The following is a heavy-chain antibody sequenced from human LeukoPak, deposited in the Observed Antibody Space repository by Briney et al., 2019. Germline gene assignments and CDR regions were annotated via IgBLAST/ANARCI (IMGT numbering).Heavy chain of an antibody. D-gene: IGHD3-22*01. J-gene: IGHJ4*02. CDR3: ATFRGVYYYSSGSFDY. V-gene: IGHV3-48*04. CDR1: GFTFSDYS. CDR2: IIHSGSTI. Sequence: PGGSLRLSCAASGFTFSDYSMTWVRQAPGKGLEWVSYIIHSGSTIYYVGSVKGRFTISRDNAKNSLYLQMNSLRAEDTAVYYCATFRGVYYYSSGSFDYWGQGTLVTVSS.